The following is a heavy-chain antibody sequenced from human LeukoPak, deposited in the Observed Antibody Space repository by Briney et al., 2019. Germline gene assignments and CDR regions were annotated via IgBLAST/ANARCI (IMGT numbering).Heavy chain of an antibody. D-gene: IGHD3-22*01. CDR1: GFTFSSYR. CDR2: ITSSSTYI. CDR3: ARGRHSSGHYLDY. V-gene: IGHV3-21*01. Sequence: PGGSLRLSCAASGFTFSSYRMNWVRQAPGKGLEWVSSITSSSTYILYADSVKGRLTISRDNAKNLLYLQMDSLRAEDTAIYYCARGRHSSGHYLDYWGQGALVTVSS. J-gene: IGHJ4*02.